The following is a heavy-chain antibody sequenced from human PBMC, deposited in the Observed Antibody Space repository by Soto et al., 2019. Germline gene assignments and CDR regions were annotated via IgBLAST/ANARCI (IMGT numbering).Heavy chain of an antibody. J-gene: IGHJ6*02. CDR2: TYYRSKWYN. CDR3: ARMQPTPSQARDGYNYGRYYYYYGMDV. D-gene: IGHD5-12*01. Sequence: SQTLSLTCAISGDSVSSNSAAWNWIRQSPSRGLEWLGRTYYRSKWYNDYAVSVKSRITINPDTSKNQFSLQLNSVTPEDTAVYYCARMQPTPSQARDGYNYGRYYYYYGMDVWGQGTTVTVSS. V-gene: IGHV6-1*01. CDR1: GDSVSSNSAA.